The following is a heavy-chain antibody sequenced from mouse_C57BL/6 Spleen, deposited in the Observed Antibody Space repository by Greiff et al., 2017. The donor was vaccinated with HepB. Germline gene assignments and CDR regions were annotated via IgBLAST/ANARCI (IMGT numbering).Heavy chain of an antibody. CDR3: ARDRATTVGSYAMDY. J-gene: IGHJ4*01. CDR2: INYDGSST. V-gene: IGHV5-16*01. Sequence: EVKLMESEGGLVQPGSSMKLSCTASGFTFSDYYMAWVRQVPEKGLEWVANINYDGSSTYYLDSLKSRFIISRDNAKNILYLQMSSLKSEDTATYYCARDRATTVGSYAMDYWGQGTSVTVSS. CDR1: GFTFSDYY. D-gene: IGHD1-1*01.